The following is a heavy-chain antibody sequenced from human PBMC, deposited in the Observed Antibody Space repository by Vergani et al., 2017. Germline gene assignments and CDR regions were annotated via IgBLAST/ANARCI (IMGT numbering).Heavy chain of an antibody. Sequence: QVQLQESGPGLVKPSQTLSLTCTVSGGSISSGDYYWSWIRQPPGKGLEWIGHIYYSGSTYYNPSLKSRVTISVDTSKNQFSLKLSSVTAADTAVYYGARSGCGGSSYYYNDYWGQGTLVTVSS. J-gene: IGHJ4*02. CDR1: GGSISSGDYY. CDR2: IYYSGST. D-gene: IGHD3-22*01. CDR3: ARSGCGGSSYYYNDY. V-gene: IGHV4-30-4*08.